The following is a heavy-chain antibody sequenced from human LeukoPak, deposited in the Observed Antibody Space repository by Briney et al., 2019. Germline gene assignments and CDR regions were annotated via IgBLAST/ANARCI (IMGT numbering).Heavy chain of an antibody. J-gene: IGHJ4*02. CDR3: ARDRDGYNYFDY. CDR2: ILYDGNNK. Sequence: GGSLRLSCAASGFTFSDYTMHWVRQAPGKGLEWVAVILYDGNNKYYTDSVRGRFTISRDNSKNTLYLQMNSLRAEDTAVYYCARDRDGYNYFDYWGQGTLVTVSS. CDR1: GFTFSDYT. V-gene: IGHV3-30-3*01. D-gene: IGHD5-24*01.